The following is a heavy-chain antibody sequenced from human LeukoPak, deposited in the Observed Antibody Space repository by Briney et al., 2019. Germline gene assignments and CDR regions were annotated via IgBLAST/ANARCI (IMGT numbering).Heavy chain of an antibody. D-gene: IGHD5-24*01. CDR2: IYYSGST. J-gene: IGHJ4*02. CDR3: ARLRDGYNPLSDFDY. V-gene: IGHV4-59*08. Sequence: SETLSLTCTVSGGSIRRYYWSWIRQPPGKGLDWIGCIYYSGSTNYNPSLKSRVTISVDTSKNQFSLKLSSVTAADTAVYYCARLRDGYNPLSDFDYWGQGTLVTVSS. CDR1: GGSIRRYY.